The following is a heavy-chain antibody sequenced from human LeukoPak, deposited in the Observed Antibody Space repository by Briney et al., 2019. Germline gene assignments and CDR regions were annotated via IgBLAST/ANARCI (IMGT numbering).Heavy chain of an antibody. D-gene: IGHD6-13*01. V-gene: IGHV3-48*01. CDR1: GFTFSSYS. Sequence: GGSLRLPCAASGFTFSSYSMNWVRQAPGKGLEWVSYISSSSSTIYYADSVKGRFTISRDNAKNSLYLQMNSLRAEDTAVYYCARAKAAAGTDYFDYWGQGTLVTVSS. J-gene: IGHJ4*02. CDR3: ARAKAAAGTDYFDY. CDR2: ISSSSSTI.